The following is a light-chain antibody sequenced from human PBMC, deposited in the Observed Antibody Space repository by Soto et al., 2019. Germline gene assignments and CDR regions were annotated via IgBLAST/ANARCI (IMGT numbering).Light chain of an antibody. CDR2: GAS. J-gene: IGKJ4*01. Sequence: DILMTQSPASLSSSLVYIFTITCRAGQSISSYLHWYQQKPGKAPKLLIYGASILQSGFPSRFSGSGSGTDFTLTISSLQPEDFATYYCQQSYSTPLTFGGGTKVDIK. CDR1: QSISSY. CDR3: QQSYSTPLT. V-gene: IGKV1-39*01.